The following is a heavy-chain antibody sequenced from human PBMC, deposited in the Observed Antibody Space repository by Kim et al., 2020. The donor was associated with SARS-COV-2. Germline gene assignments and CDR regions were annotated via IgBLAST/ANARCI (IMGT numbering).Heavy chain of an antibody. Sequence: GGSLRLSCSASGFTFSDYYMTWIRQAPGKGLEWLSYISSSSHYTNEADSVRGRFTISRDNAKNSLYLQMNSLRAEDTAVYYCARPHNWNPYYFDYWGQGILVTVSS. D-gene: IGHD1-20*01. V-gene: IGHV3-11*06. J-gene: IGHJ4*02. CDR3: ARPHNWNPYYFDY. CDR2: ISSSSHYT. CDR1: GFTFSDYY.